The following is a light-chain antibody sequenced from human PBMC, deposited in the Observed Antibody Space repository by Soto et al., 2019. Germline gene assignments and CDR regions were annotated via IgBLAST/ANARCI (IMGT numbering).Light chain of an antibody. CDR3: QHYGSSPGYT. V-gene: IGKV3-20*01. J-gene: IGKJ2*01. CDR2: GAS. CDR1: QSVSSSY. Sequence: EMVLTQSPGTLSLSPGERATLSCRASQSVSSSYLAWYQHKPGQAPRLLIYGASSRATGIPDRFSGSGSGTDFALTISRLEPEDFAVYYCQHYGSSPGYTFGQGTKLEIK.